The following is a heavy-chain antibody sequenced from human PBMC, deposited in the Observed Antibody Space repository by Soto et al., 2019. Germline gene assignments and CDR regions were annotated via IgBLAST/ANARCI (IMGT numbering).Heavy chain of an antibody. D-gene: IGHD3-22*01. Sequence: GESLKISCKGSGYSFTTYWIGWVRQMPGKGLEWMGIIYPGDSDTRYSPSFQGQVTISADKYISTAYLQWSSLKASGTAMYYCARKDSSSALDYWGQGALVTVSS. CDR2: IYPGDSDT. CDR3: ARKDSSSALDY. V-gene: IGHV5-51*01. J-gene: IGHJ4*02. CDR1: GYSFTTYW.